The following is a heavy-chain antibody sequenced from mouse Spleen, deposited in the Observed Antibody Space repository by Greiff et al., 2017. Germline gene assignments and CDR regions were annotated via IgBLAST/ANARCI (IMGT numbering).Heavy chain of an antibody. Sequence: EVQLQESGPGLVKPSQSLSLTCSVPGYSITSGYYWNWIRQFPGNKLEWMGYISYDGSNNYNPSLKNRISITRDTSKNQFFLKLNSVTTEDTATYYCARGGGLDWGQGTTLTVSS. CDR3: ARGGGLD. V-gene: IGHV3-6*01. D-gene: IGHD3-3*01. CDR2: ISYDGSN. CDR1: GYSITSGYY. J-gene: IGHJ2*01.